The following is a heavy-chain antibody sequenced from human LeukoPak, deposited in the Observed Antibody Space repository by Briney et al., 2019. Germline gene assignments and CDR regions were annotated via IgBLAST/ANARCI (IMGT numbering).Heavy chain of an antibody. CDR1: GFTFSSYS. Sequence: GGSLRLSCAASGFTFSSYSMNWVRQAPGKGLEWVSSISSSSSYIYYADSVKGRFTISRDNAKNSLYLQMNSLRAEDTAVYYCAREELVPVYCSSTSCYSPFDYWGQGTLVTVSS. CDR2: ISSSSSYI. V-gene: IGHV3-21*01. D-gene: IGHD2-2*01. J-gene: IGHJ4*02. CDR3: AREELVPVYCSSTSCYSPFDY.